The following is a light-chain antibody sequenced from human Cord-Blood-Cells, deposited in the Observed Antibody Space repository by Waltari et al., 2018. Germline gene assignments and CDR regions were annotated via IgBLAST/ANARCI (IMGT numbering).Light chain of an antibody. J-gene: IGKJ1*01. CDR3: QQRSNWPRT. Sequence: EIVLTQSPATLSLSPGERATLPCGASQSVSSYLAWYQQKPGQAPRLLIYDASNRATGIPARFRGSGSGTDFTLTISSLEPEDFAVYYCQQRSNWPRTFGQGTKVEIK. CDR1: QSVSSY. CDR2: DAS. V-gene: IGKV3-11*01.